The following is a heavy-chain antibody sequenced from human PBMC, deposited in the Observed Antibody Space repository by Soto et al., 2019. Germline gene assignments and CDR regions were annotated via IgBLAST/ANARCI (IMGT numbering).Heavy chain of an antibody. J-gene: IGHJ6*02. Sequence: SETLSLTCAVYGGSFSGYYWSWIRQPPGKGLEWIGEINHSGSTNYNPSLKSRVTISVDTSKNQFSLKLSSVTAADTAVYYCARGEEGPTYYYYYYGMDVWGQGTTVTVSS. V-gene: IGHV4-34*01. CDR2: INHSGST. CDR3: ARGEEGPTYYYYYYGMDV. CDR1: GGSFSGYY.